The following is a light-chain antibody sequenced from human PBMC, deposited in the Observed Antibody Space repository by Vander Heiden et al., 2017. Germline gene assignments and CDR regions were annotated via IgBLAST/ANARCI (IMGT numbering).Light chain of an antibody. V-gene: IGLV8-61*01. CDR1: SGSVSTSYY. J-gene: IGLJ3*02. Sequence: QTVVTQEPTFSVSPGGTVTLTCGLSSGSVSTSYYPSWYQQTPGQAPRTLIYSTNTRSAGVPDRFSGSIRGNKAALTITGAQADDESDYYCVLDMGSGSWVFGGGTKLTVL. CDR2: STN. CDR3: VLDMGSGSWV.